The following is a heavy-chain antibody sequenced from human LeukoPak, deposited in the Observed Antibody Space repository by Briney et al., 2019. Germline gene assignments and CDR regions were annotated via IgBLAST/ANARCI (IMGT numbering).Heavy chain of an antibody. D-gene: IGHD5-18*01. Sequence: GESLKISWKGSGYSFTSYWDGWGRQMPGKSLEWMGINYPGDSDTRYSPSFQGQVTISADKSISTTYLQWSTLKASDTAMYYCARRSNGLGYWGQGTLVTVSS. J-gene: IGHJ4*02. CDR2: NYPGDSDT. CDR3: ARRSNGLGY. CDR1: GYSFTSYW. V-gene: IGHV5-51*01.